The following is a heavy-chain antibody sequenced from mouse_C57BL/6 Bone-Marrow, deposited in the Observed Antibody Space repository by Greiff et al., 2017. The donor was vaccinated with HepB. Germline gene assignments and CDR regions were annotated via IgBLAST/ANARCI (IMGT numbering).Heavy chain of an antibody. CDR2: IGPNSGGT. Sequence: QVQLQQPGAELVKPGASVKLSCKASGYTFTSYWMHWVKQRPGRGLEWIGRIGPNSGGTKYNEKFKSKATLTVDKPSSTAYMQLSSLTSEDSAVYYCARFYYYGSRGYFDVWGTGTTVTVSS. J-gene: IGHJ1*03. V-gene: IGHV1-72*01. CDR1: GYTFTSYW. CDR3: ARFYYYGSRGYFDV. D-gene: IGHD1-1*01.